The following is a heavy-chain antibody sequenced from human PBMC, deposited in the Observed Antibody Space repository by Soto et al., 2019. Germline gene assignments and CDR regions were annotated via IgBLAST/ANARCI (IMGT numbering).Heavy chain of an antibody. CDR3: AHSRSITMIVGQNRYYFDY. CDR2: IYWDDDK. V-gene: IGHV2-5*02. D-gene: IGHD3-22*01. J-gene: IGHJ4*02. CDR1: GFSLSTSGVG. Sequence: SGPTLGNPTQTLTLTCTFSGFSLSTSGVGVGWIRQPPGKALEWLALIYWDDDKRYSPSLKSRLTITKDTSKNQVVLTMTNMDPVDTATYYCAHSRSITMIVGQNRYYFDYWGQGTLVTVSS.